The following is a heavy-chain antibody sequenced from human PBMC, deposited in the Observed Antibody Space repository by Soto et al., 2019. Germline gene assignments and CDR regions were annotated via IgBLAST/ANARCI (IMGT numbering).Heavy chain of an antibody. CDR1: GGSISSGDYY. Sequence: SSETLSLTCTVSGGSISSGDYYWSWIRQPPGKGLEWIGYIYYSGSTYYNPSLKSRVTISVDTSKNQFSLKLSSVTAADTAVYYCARGESLQMWYYGMDVWGQGTTVTVSS. CDR3: ARGESLQMWYYGMDV. J-gene: IGHJ6*02. V-gene: IGHV4-30-4*01. CDR2: IYYSGST. D-gene: IGHD4-4*01.